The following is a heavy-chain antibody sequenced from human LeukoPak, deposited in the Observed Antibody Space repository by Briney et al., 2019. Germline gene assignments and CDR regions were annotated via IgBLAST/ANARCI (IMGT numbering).Heavy chain of an antibody. CDR1: GGSISSSSYY. V-gene: IGHV4-39*01. J-gene: IGHJ4*02. Sequence: PSETLSLTCTVSGGSISSSSYYWGWIRQPPGKGLEWIGSIYYSGSTYYNPSLKSRVTISVDTSKNQFSLKLSSVTAADTAVYYCARLPRISSPYYFDYWGQGTLVTVSS. D-gene: IGHD2/OR15-2a*01. CDR2: IYYSGST. CDR3: ARLPRISSPYYFDY.